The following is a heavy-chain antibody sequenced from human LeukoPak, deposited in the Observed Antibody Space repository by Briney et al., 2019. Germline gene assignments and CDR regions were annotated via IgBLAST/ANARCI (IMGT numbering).Heavy chain of an antibody. D-gene: IGHD3-22*01. J-gene: IGHJ4*02. V-gene: IGHV3-53*01. CDR1: GFTVSSNY. CDR3: AKGLSYYYDSSGYSPFDY. Sequence: GGSLRPSCAASGFTVSSNYMNWVRQAPGKGLEWVSVIYSSGSTYYADSVKGRFTISRDNSKNTLYLQMNSLRAEDTAVYYCAKGLSYYYDSSGYSPFDYWGQGTLVTVSS. CDR2: IYSSGST.